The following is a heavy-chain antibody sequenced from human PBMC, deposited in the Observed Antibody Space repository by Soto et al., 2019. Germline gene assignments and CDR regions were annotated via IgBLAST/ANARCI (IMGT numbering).Heavy chain of an antibody. J-gene: IGHJ4*02. CDR3: ARGRYYGSGSYFDY. D-gene: IGHD3-10*01. V-gene: IGHV4-61*08. Sequence: PSETLSLTCTVSGGSISSGGYYWSWIRQPPGKGLEWIGYIYYSGSTNYNPSLKSRVTISVDTSKNQFSLKLSSVTAADTAVYYCARGRYYGSGSYFDYWGQGTLVTVSS. CDR2: IYYSGST. CDR1: GGSISSGGYY.